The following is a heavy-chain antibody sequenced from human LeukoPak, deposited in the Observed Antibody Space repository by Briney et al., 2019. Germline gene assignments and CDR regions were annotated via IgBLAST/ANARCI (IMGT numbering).Heavy chain of an antibody. CDR3: AREKSGYSYGPRDY. V-gene: IGHV3-21*01. Sequence: GGSLRLSCAASGFTFSSYSVNWVRQAPGKGLEWVSSISSSSSYIYYADSVKGRFTISRDNAKNSLYLQMNSLRAEDTAVYYCAREKSGYSYGPRDYWGQGTLVTVSS. CDR2: ISSSSSYI. D-gene: IGHD5-18*01. J-gene: IGHJ4*02. CDR1: GFTFSSYS.